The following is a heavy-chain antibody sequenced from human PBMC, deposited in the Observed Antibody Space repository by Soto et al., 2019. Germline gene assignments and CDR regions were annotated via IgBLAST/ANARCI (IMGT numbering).Heavy chain of an antibody. D-gene: IGHD3-10*01. Sequence: SETLSLTCTVSGGSISSYYWSWIPQPPGKGLEWIGYIYYSGSTNYNPSLKSRVTISVDTSKNQFSLKLSSVTAADTAVYYCARTREVTMVRGVPNWFDPWGQGTRVTVSS. CDR2: IYYSGST. J-gene: IGHJ5*02. CDR3: ARTREVTMVRGVPNWFDP. V-gene: IGHV4-59*08. CDR1: GGSISSYY.